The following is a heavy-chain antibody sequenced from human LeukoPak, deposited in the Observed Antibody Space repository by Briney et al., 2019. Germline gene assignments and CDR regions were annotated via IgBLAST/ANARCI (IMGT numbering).Heavy chain of an antibody. CDR2: IRQDGNEK. CDR3: ARVLLGSSFPNFDY. V-gene: IGHV3-7*01. CDR1: EFTFSNYW. D-gene: IGHD6-13*01. Sequence: GGSLRLSCAASEFTFSNYWMSWVRQAPGKGLEWVANIRQDGNEKKYVDSVKGRFTISRDNAKNSLYLQMNNLRAEDTAVYYCARVLLGSSFPNFDYWGQGTLVTVSS. J-gene: IGHJ4*02.